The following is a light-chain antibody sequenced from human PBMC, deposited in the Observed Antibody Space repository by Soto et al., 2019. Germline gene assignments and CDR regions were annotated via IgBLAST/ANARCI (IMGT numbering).Light chain of an antibody. CDR3: QHYGSSLIT. CDR2: GAS. V-gene: IGKV3-20*01. Sequence: EIVLTQSPGTQSLSPVERVTLSGRASQSVSSIYLAWYQQKPGQAPRLLIYGASTRATGIPDRFSGSGSGTDFTLTISRLEPEDFAVYFCQHYGSSLITFGQGTRLEIK. J-gene: IGKJ5*01. CDR1: QSVSSIY.